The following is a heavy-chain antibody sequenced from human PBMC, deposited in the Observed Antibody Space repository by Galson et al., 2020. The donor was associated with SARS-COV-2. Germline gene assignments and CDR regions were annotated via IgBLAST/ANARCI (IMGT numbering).Heavy chain of an antibody. D-gene: IGHD3-10*01. CDR2: INVNSGNT. CDR1: GYTYSSYG. J-gene: IGHJ4*02. Sequence: ASVKVSCKASGYTYSSYGISWVRQARGQGLEWMRWINVNSGNTNYADNLQGRVTMTTDTSTNTAYMELRSLTSDDTAMYYCARGGTYYYGSGSYDTGDYFDYWGQGTLVTVSS. V-gene: IGHV1-18*04. CDR3: ARGGTYYYGSGSYDTGDYFDY.